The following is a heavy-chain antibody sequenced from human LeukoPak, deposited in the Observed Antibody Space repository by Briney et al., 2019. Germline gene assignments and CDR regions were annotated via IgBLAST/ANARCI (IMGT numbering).Heavy chain of an antibody. D-gene: IGHD3-22*01. V-gene: IGHV3-30*02. CDR1: GFIFSSYG. CDR3: GKHDSSSDY. Sequence: PGRSLRLSWAAAGFIFSSYGMHGVRQAPGKGLEWVAFILPEENDKYYAGSVQGRFTISRDNFKNTLYLQMNSLRVEDTAVYYCGKHDSSSDYWGQGTLVTVSS. CDR2: ILPEENDK. J-gene: IGHJ4*02.